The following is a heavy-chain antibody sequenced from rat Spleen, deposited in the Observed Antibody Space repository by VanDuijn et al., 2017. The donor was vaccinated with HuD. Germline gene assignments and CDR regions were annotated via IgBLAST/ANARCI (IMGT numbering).Heavy chain of an antibody. CDR2: ISYEGSST. D-gene: IGHD1-10*01. CDR1: GFTFSDSY. CDR3: ARRGYNKQWCFDL. J-gene: IGHJ1*01. V-gene: IGHV5-22*01. Sequence: EVQLVESGGGLVQPGRSMKLSCAVSGFTFSDSYMAWVRQAPKKGLEWVASISYEGSSTYYGDSVKGRFTISRDNAKSTLYRQMNGLRSEDSADYYSARRGYNKQWCFDLWGPGTRVTVSS.